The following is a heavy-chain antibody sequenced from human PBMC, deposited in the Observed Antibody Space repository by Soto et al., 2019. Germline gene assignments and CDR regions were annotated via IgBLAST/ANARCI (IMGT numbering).Heavy chain of an antibody. CDR3: ARDDIPGIAVATYGMDV. V-gene: IGHV3-33*01. J-gene: IGHJ6*02. CDR2: IWYDGNNQ. D-gene: IGHD6-19*01. Sequence: GGSLRLSCAASGFAFSTYGMHWVRQAPGKGLEWVAVIWYDGNNQYYTDSVEGRFTISRDNSHNTLYLQMISLRAEDTAVYYCARDDIPGIAVATYGMDVWGQGTTVTVSS. CDR1: GFAFSTYG.